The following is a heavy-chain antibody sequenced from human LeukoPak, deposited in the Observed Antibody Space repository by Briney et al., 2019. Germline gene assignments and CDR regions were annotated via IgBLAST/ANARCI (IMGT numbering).Heavy chain of an antibody. V-gene: IGHV3-23*01. CDR1: GFIFDTHT. J-gene: IGHJ6*02. CDR2: ISGSGDST. CDR3: VRRAAVRGMDF. Sequence: GGSLRLSCIASGFIFDTHTLTWVRQAPGKGLEWVASISGSGDSTNYGDSVKGRFTISRDNFKRTAHLEMSNLRADDTAMYYCVRRAAVRGMDFWGLGTTAIVSS. D-gene: IGHD1-14*01.